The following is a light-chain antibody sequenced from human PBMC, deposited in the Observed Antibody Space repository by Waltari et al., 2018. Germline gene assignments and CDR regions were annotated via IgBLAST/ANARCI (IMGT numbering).Light chain of an antibody. J-gene: IGLJ3*02. V-gene: IGLV6-57*01. CDR2: EDN. CDR1: SGSFINNY. CDR3: QSYDSSQWV. Sequence: FMLTQPHSVSESPGKTVTISCTRSSGSFINNYVQWFQQRPDSSPTTVIYEDNQRPSEVPDRFSGSIDSSSNSASLTISGLKTEDEADYYCQSYDSSQWVFGGGTKLTVL.